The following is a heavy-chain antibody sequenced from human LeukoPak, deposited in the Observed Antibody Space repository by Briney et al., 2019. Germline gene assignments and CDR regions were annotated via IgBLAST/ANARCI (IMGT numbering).Heavy chain of an antibody. CDR1: GYTFTTYA. J-gene: IGHJ5*02. V-gene: IGHV1-3*01. D-gene: IGHD3-9*01. CDR2: INGDNGNT. Sequence: ASEKVSCKASGYTFTTYAMHWVRQAPGQRLEWMGWINGDNGNTKYSQKFQGRVTITRDTSAHTGYMELRSLSSADTAVYFCARAPYDILTGYSLNWFDPWGQGTLVTVSS. CDR3: ARAPYDILTGYSLNWFDP.